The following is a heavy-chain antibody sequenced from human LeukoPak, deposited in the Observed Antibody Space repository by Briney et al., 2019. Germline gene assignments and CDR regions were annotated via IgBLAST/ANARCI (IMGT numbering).Heavy chain of an antibody. V-gene: IGHV3-30*04. J-gene: IGHJ6*04. CDR3: AREPVVVAATDGMDV. CDR2: ISYDGSNK. D-gene: IGHD2-15*01. CDR1: GFTFSSYA. Sequence: GGSLRLSCAASGFTFSSYAMHWVRQAPGKGLEWVAVISYDGSNKYYADSVKGRFTISRDNSKNTLYLQMNSLRAEDTAVYYCAREPVVVAATDGMDVWGKGTTVTVSS.